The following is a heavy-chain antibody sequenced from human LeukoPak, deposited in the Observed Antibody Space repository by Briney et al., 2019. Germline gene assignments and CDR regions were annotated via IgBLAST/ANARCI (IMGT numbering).Heavy chain of an antibody. Sequence: GGSLRLSCVGSGFRFGSYTMSWVRHAPGKGLEWVAGISVPGEVTHYAESVKGRFSISRDNSKNTLFLHMSSLRSEDTAVYYCAKHYASWGQGTQVTVSA. CDR2: ISVPGEVT. V-gene: IGHV3-23*01. CDR1: GFRFGSYT. J-gene: IGHJ4*02. CDR3: AKHYAS. D-gene: IGHD3-10*01.